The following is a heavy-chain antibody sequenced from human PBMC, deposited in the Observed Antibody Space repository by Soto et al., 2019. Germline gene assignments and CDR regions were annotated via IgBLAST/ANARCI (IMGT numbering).Heavy chain of an antibody. CDR1: GSAFTTYG. V-gene: IGHV1-18*01. CDR2: ISAHNGNT. D-gene: IGHD1-1*01. CDR3: ARGRYGDY. J-gene: IGHJ4*02. Sequence: QVHLVQSGAEVKKPGASVKVSCKGSGSAFTTYGITWVRQAPGQGLEGMGWISAHNGNTNDAKKLQGRVTVTRDTSTSTAYMELRSLRSDDTAVYYWARGRYGDYWGQGALVTVSS.